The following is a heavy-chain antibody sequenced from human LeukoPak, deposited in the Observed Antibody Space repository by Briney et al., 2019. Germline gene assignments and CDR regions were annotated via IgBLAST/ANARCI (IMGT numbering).Heavy chain of an antibody. CDR2: ISSSGSTI. D-gene: IGHD2-2*02. CDR1: GFTFSDYY. CDR3: ARPGAPAIPGFVY. Sequence: GGSLRLSCAASGFTFSDYYMSWIRQAPGKGLEWVSHISSSGSTIYYADSVKGRFTISRDKAKNSLYLQMNSLRAEDTAVYYCARPGAPAIPGFVYWGQGTLVTVSS. V-gene: IGHV3-11*01. J-gene: IGHJ4*02.